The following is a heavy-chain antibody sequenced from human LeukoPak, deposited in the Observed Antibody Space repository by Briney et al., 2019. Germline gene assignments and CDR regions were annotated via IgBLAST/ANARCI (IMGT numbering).Heavy chain of an antibody. V-gene: IGHV1-18*01. D-gene: IGHD3-3*01. CDR1: GYTFISHG. CDR3: ARDLAVLGVVFTSYMDV. J-gene: IGHJ6*03. CDR2: ISTYSGNT. Sequence: ASVKVSCKAPGYTFISHGITWVRPAPGQGLEWMGWISTYSGNTHYAQKFQGRVTLTKDTSTTTAYLELRSLRSDDTAVYYCARDLAVLGVVFTSYMDVWGQGTPVTVSS.